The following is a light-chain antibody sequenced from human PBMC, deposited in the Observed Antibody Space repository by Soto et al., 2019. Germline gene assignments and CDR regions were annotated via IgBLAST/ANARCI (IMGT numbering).Light chain of an antibody. J-gene: IGKJ3*01. CDR1: QSIPSDY. CDR3: HHYGSP. V-gene: IGKV3-20*01. Sequence: EIVLTQSPGTLSLSPGERATLSCRASQSIPSDYLAWYQQIPGQAPRLLIYGASSRAGGIPERFSGSGSGTDFSLSITRLEPGDSAVYYCHHYGSPFGPGTKLEI. CDR2: GAS.